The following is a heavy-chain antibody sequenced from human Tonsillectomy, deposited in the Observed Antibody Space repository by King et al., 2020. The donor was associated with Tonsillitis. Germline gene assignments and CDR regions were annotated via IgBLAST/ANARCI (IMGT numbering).Heavy chain of an antibody. CDR2: IYYSGGT. Sequence: QLQESGPGLVKPSETLSLTCTVSGGSISRSSYYWGWIRQPPGKGLEWIGNIYYSGGTYYNPSLKSRVTISADTAPNQFSLKLSSVTAADTAVYYCARPIFSGRYQSNWYFDLWGRGTLVTVSS. CDR3: ARPIFSGRYQSNWYFDL. D-gene: IGHD1-26*01. J-gene: IGHJ2*01. V-gene: IGHV4-39*01. CDR1: GGSISRSSYY.